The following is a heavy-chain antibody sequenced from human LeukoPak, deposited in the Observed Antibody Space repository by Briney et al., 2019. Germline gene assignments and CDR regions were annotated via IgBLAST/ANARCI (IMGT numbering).Heavy chain of an antibody. D-gene: IGHD3-22*01. J-gene: IGHJ5*02. CDR1: GFTFSSYA. Sequence: PGGSLRLSCSASGFTFSSYAMHWVRQAPGKGLEYVSAISSNGGSTYYADSVKGRFTISRDNSKNTLYLQMSSLRAEDTAVYYCVKGESYYYDSSGYYSWFDPWGQGTLVTVSS. CDR3: VKGESYYYDSSGYYSWFDP. CDR2: ISSNGGST. V-gene: IGHV3-64D*09.